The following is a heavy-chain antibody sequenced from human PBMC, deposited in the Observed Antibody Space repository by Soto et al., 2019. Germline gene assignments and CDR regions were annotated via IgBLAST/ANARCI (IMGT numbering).Heavy chain of an antibody. J-gene: IGHJ4*02. CDR2: ISNNGDTA. CDR1: GFTFSSYA. V-gene: IGHV3-23*01. CDR3: AKSRVFIGAIVTLLDS. D-gene: IGHD3-16*02. Sequence: EVQLLESGGGLVQPGGSLTLSCATSGFTFSSYAMVWVRQAAEKGLEWVASISNNGDTAYYADSVKGRFTISRGNSENNMYLQMNGLRADDTALYFCAKSRVFIGAIVTLLDSWGQGTQVTVSS.